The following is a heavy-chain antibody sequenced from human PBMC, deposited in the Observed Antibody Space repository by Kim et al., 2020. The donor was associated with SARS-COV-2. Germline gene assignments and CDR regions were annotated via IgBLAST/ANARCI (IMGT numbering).Heavy chain of an antibody. CDR1: GFTFSSYD. D-gene: IGHD3-22*01. Sequence: GGSLRLSCAASGFTFSSYDMHWVRQATGKGLEWVSAIGTAGDTYYPGSVKGRFTISRENAKNSLYLQMNSLRAGDTAVYYCARSPIDHHEYYYYGMDVWGQGTTVTVSS. V-gene: IGHV3-13*01. J-gene: IGHJ6*02. CDR3: ARSPIDHHEYYYYGMDV. CDR2: IGTAGDT.